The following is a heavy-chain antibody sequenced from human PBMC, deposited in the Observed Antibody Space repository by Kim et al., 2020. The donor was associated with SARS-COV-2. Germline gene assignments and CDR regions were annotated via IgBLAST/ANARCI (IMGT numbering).Heavy chain of an antibody. CDR3: LRSIDY. CDR2: SDGSST. J-gene: IGHJ4*02. Sequence: SDGSSTTYSDSVKGRFTISRDNAKNTLYLQMNSLRGEDTAVYYCLRSIDYWGQGTLVTVSS. V-gene: IGHV3-74*01.